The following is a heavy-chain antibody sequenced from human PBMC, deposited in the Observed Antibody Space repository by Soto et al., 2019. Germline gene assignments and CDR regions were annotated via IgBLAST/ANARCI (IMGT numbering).Heavy chain of an antibody. CDR2: ISYDESNK. V-gene: IGHV3-30-3*01. Sequence: QVQLVESGGGVVQPGRSLRLSCAASGFTFSSYAMHWVRQAPGKGLEWVAVISYDESNKYYADSVKGRFTISRDNSKNTLYLQMNSLRAEDTAVYYCARDQYYGGSYAFDIWGQGTMVTVSS. J-gene: IGHJ3*02. CDR1: GFTFSSYA. D-gene: IGHD4-17*01. CDR3: ARDQYYGGSYAFDI.